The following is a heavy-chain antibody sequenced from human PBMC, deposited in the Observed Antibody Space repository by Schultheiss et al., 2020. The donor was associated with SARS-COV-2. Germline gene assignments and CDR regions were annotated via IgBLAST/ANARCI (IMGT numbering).Heavy chain of an antibody. V-gene: IGHV3-74*01. CDR3: ARDVYNWNYGPDY. J-gene: IGHJ4*02. CDR2: INSDGSST. Sequence: GGSLRLSCAASGFTFSSYWMHWVRQAPGKGLVWVSRINSDGSSTSYADSVKGRFTISRDNSKNTLYLQMNSLRAEDTAVYYCARDVYNWNYGPDYWGQGTLVTVSS. D-gene: IGHD1-7*01. CDR1: GFTFSSYW.